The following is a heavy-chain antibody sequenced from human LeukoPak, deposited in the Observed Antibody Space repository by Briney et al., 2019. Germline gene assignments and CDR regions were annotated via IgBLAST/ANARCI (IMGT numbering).Heavy chain of an antibody. J-gene: IGHJ4*02. CDR1: GGSISSSSYY. CDR3: ARLQISKEPGGIDY. V-gene: IGHV4-39*01. Sequence: SETLSLTCTVSGGSISSSSYYWGWIRQPPGKGLEWIGSIYYSGSTYYNPSLKSRVTISVDTSKNQFSLKLSSVTAADTAVYYCARLQISKEPGGIDYWGQGTLVTVSS. CDR2: IYYSGST. D-gene: IGHD1-26*01.